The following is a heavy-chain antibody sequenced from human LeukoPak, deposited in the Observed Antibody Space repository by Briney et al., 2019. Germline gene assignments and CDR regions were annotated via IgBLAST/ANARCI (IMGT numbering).Heavy chain of an antibody. D-gene: IGHD5-18*01. CDR1: GGSISSYY. Sequence: SETLSLTCTVSGGSISSYYWSWIRQPPGKGLEWIGYIYYSGSTNYNPSLKSRVTVSVDTSKNQFSLKLSSVTAADTAVYYCARGNGYSYGCGSDYWGRGTLVTVSS. J-gene: IGHJ4*02. V-gene: IGHV4-59*01. CDR3: ARGNGYSYGCGSDY. CDR2: IYYSGST.